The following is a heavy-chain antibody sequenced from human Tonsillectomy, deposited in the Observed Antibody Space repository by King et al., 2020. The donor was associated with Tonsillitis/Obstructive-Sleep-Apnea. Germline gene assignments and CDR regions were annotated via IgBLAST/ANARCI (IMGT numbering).Heavy chain of an antibody. CDR3: ARMAPHRPFRYCSSTSCYPRTGWFDP. V-gene: IGHV4-34*01. CDR1: GGSFSGYY. CDR2: INHSGST. J-gene: IGHJ5*02. Sequence: QVQLQQWGAGLLKPSETLSLTCAVYGGSFSGYYWSWIRQPPGKGLEWIGEINHSGSTNYNPSLKSRVTISVDTSKNQFSLKLSSVTAADTAVYYCARMAPHRPFRYCSSTSCYPRTGWFDPWGQGTLVTVSS. D-gene: IGHD2-2*01.